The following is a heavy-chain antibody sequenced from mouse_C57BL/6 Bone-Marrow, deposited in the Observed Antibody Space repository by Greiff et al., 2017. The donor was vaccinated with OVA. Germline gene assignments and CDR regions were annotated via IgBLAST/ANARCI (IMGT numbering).Heavy chain of an antibody. CDR3: ARDYDEYYYAVDY. V-gene: IGHV1-69*01. CDR2: IDPSDSYT. Sequence: QVQLQQPGAELVMPGASVKLSCKASGYTFTSYWMHWVKQRPGQGLEWIGEIDPSDSYTNYNQKFKGKSTLTVDKSSSTAYMQLSSLTSEDSAVYYCARDYDEYYYAVDYWGQGTSVTVSS. J-gene: IGHJ4*01. CDR1: GYTFTSYW. D-gene: IGHD2-4*01.